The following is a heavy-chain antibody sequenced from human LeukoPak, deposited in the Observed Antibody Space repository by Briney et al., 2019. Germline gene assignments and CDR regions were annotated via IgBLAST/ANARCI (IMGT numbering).Heavy chain of an antibody. V-gene: IGHV4-30-4*08. D-gene: IGHD3-22*01. J-gene: IGHJ4*02. CDR3: ARARYYYDSSGFDY. CDR1: GGSISRGDYY. CDR2: IYCSGST. Sequence: SQTLSLTYTVSGGSISRGDYYWSWLRQPPGKGLEWFGYIYCSGSTYYNPSLKSRVTISVDTSKDQFSLKLSSVTAADTAVYYCARARYYYDSSGFDYWGQGTLVTVSS.